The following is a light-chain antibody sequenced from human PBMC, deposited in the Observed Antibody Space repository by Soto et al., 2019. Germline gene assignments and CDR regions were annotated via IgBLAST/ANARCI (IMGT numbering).Light chain of an antibody. CDR2: DVS. V-gene: IGLV2-11*01. Sequence: QSALTQPRSVSGSPGQSVTISCTGASSNVGDYNYVSWYQQLPGKAPKLMVYDVSKRPSGVPDRFSGSKSGNTASLTISGLQAEDEADYYCCSYAGRYTLVFGEGTKPTVL. J-gene: IGLJ2*01. CDR3: CSYAGRYTLV. CDR1: SSNVGDYNY.